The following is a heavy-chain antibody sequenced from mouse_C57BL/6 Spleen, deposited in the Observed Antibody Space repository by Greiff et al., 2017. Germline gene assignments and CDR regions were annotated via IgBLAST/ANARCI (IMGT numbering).Heavy chain of an antibody. CDR3: AGSTAQASLDY. CDR1: GFTFSSYG. Sequence: EVKVVESGGDLVKPGGSLKLSCAASGFTFSSYGMSWVRQTPDKRLEWVATISSGGSYTYYPDSVKGRFTISRDNAKNTLYLQMSSLKSEDTAMYYCAGSTAQASLDYWGQGTTLTVSS. D-gene: IGHD3-2*02. V-gene: IGHV5-6*01. CDR2: ISSGGSYT. J-gene: IGHJ2*01.